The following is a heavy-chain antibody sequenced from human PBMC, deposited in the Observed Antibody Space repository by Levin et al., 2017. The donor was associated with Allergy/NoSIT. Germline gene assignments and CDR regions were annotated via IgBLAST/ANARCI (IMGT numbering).Heavy chain of an antibody. J-gene: IGHJ6*02. Sequence: GGSLRLSCAASGFTFSSYAMHWVRQAPGKGLEWVAVISYDGSNKYYADSVKGRFTISRDNSKNTLYLQMNSLRAEDTAVYYCARETITGSPEAGYGMDVWGQGTTVTVSS. CDR3: ARETITGSPEAGYGMDV. CDR1: GFTFSSYA. V-gene: IGHV3-30*04. D-gene: IGHD1-20*01. CDR2: ISYDGSNK.